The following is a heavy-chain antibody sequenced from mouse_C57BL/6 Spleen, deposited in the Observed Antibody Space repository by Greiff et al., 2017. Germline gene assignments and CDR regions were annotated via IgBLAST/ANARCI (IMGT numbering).Heavy chain of an antibody. D-gene: IGHD1-1*01. CDR3: ARKLLRFYYFDY. J-gene: IGHJ2*01. CDR2: IYPGSGST. V-gene: IGHV1-55*01. Sequence: QVQLQQPGAELVKPGASVKMSCKASGYTFTSYWITWVKQRPGQGLEWIGDIYPGSGSTNYNEKFKSKATLTVDTSSSTAYMQLSSLTSEDSAVYYCARKLLRFYYFDYWGQGTTLTVSS. CDR1: GYTFTSYW.